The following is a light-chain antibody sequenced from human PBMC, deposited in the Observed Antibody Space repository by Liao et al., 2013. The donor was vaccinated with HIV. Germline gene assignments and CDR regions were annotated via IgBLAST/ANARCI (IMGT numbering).Light chain of an antibody. CDR2: YDS. CDR3: QAWDSTISYV. V-gene: IGLV3-21*01. CDR1: NIGSKS. J-gene: IGLJ1*01. Sequence: SYELTQPPSVSVAPGKTARITCGGNNIGSKSVHWYQQKPGQAPVLVIYYDSDRPSGIPERFSGSNSGNTAILVISGTQVMDEADYYCQAWDSTISYVFGTGTKVTVV.